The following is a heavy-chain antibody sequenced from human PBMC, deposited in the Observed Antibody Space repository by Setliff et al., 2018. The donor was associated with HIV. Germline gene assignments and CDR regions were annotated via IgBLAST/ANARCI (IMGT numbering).Heavy chain of an antibody. CDR2: IWYDGSNK. CDR3: AKDRWGGKPYYFDY. CDR1: GFTFSSYG. V-gene: IGHV3-33*06. J-gene: IGHJ4*02. D-gene: IGHD7-27*01. Sequence: LRLSCAASGFTFSSYGMHWVRQAPGKGPEWVAVIWYDGSNKYYADSVKGRFTISRDNSKNTLYLQMNSLRAEDTAVYYCAKDRWGGKPYYFDYWGQGTLVTVSS.